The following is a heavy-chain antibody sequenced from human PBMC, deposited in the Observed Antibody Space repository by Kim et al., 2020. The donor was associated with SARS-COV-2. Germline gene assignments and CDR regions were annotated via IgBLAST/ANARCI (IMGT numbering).Heavy chain of an antibody. D-gene: IGHD5-18*01. Sequence: SETLSLTCTVSGGSISSYYWSWIRQPPGKGLEWIGYIYYSGSTNYNPSLKSRVTISGDTSKNQVSLKLSSVTAADTALYYCAKGGGFSYGTYYYYGMDVWGQETTVTVSS. CDR2: IYYSGST. V-gene: IGHV4-59*01. CDR1: GGSISSYY. J-gene: IGHJ6*02. CDR3: AKGGGFSYGTYYYYGMDV.